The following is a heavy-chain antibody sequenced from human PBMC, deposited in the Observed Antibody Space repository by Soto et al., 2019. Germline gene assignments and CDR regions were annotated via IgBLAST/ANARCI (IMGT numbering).Heavy chain of an antibody. J-gene: IGHJ4*02. CDR3: AKRMPLAGTSYHYDF. CDR1: GFTFGTYP. D-gene: IGHD6-19*01. V-gene: IGHV3-23*01. Sequence: GGSLRLSCAASGFTFGTYPMSWVRQAPGKGLEWVSTITNSGGGTYYADSVKGRFAISRDNSKNTLYLQMNSLRAEDTAVYYCAKRMPLAGTSYHYDFWGQGTLVTVSS. CDR2: ITNSGGGT.